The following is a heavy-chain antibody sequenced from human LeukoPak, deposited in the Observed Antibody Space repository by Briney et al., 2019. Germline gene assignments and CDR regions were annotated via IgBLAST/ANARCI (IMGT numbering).Heavy chain of an antibody. Sequence: SETLSLTCTVSGRSISSYYMSWVRQPPGKGLEWVGYMYYSGSTNYNPSSKRRSTIPVNTSNNQFALMLTSLPSADTAVYFCARDCRGMDVWGKGTTVTVSS. CDR3: ARDCRGMDV. CDR2: MYYSGST. V-gene: IGHV4-59*01. CDR1: GRSISSYY. J-gene: IGHJ6*04.